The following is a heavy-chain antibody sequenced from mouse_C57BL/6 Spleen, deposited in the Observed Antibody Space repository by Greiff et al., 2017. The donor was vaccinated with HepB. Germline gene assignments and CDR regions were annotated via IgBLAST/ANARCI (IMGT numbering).Heavy chain of an antibody. V-gene: IGHV1-82*01. J-gene: IGHJ4*01. CDR1: GYAFSSSW. CDR2: IYPGDGDT. CDR3: AKGLPPMDY. Sequence: QVQLMESGPELVKPGASVKISCKASGYAFSSSWMNWVQQRPGKGREWIGRIYPGDGDTYYTGKFKGKVTLTADKTSSTAYMQLSSLTSEDSTVYFCAKGLPPMDYWGQGTSVTVSS.